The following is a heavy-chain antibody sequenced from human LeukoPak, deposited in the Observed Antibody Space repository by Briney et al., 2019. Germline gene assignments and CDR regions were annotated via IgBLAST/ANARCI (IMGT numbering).Heavy chain of an antibody. D-gene: IGHD2-15*01. CDR1: GYTFTSYD. CDR2: MNPNSGNT. J-gene: IGHJ5*02. V-gene: IGHV1-8*01. CDR3: ATAYCSGGSCGAWFDP. Sequence: GASVKVSCKASGYTFTSYDINWVRQATGQGLEWMGWMNPNSGNTGYALKFQGRVTMTRNTSISTAYMELSSLRSEDTAVYYCATAYCSGGSCGAWFDPWGQGTLVTVSS.